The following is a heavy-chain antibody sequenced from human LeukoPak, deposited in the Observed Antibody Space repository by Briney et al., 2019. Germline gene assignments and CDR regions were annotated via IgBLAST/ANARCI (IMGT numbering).Heavy chain of an antibody. D-gene: IGHD3-22*01. V-gene: IGHV4-59*01. CDR2: IYYRGST. CDR3: ARMGKYDSSGYYIEYFHY. J-gene: IGHJ1*01. CDR1: GDSISTYY. Sequence: SETLSLTCTVSGDSISTYYWSWIRQPPGKGLEWIGYIYYRGSTYYNPSLESRVTISVDTSKNQFSLRLNSVTAADTAVYYCARMGKYDSSGYYIEYFHYWGQGTLVSVSS.